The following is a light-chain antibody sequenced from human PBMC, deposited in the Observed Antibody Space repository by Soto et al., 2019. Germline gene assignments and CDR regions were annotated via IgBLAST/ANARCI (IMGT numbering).Light chain of an antibody. CDR2: DNN. CDR3: QSYDSRLSGSV. CDR1: RSNIGAGYD. J-gene: IGLJ7*01. V-gene: IGLV1-40*01. Sequence: QYVLTQPPSVSGAPGQRVTISCTGSRSNIGAGYDVHWYQQLPGTAPKLLIYDNNNRPSGVPDRFSGSKSGTSASLAITGLQAEDEADYYCQSYDSRLSGSVFGGGTQLTVL.